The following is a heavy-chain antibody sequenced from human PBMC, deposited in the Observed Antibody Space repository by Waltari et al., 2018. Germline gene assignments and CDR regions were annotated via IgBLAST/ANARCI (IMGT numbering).Heavy chain of an antibody. Sequence: QVQLQESGPSLVRPSETLSLTCSVSGDSIKRGPYFWAWVRQPAKKGLAWIGRIYTNGDTHYNPSLQSRATISVDTSKNQISLNLRSLSAADTAVYYCARDRNYAEFYFDHWGPGILVTVSS. CDR3: ARDRNYAEFYFDH. CDR1: GDSIKRGPYF. CDR2: IYTNGDT. V-gene: IGHV4-61*02. J-gene: IGHJ4*02. D-gene: IGHD1-7*01.